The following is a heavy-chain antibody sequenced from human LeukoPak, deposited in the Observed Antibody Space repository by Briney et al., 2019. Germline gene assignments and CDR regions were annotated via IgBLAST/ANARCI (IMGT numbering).Heavy chain of an antibody. CDR1: GYTFTGYY. Sequence: VASVKVSCKASGYTFTGYYMHWVRQAPGQGLEWMGWINPNSDGTNYAQKFQGRVTMTRDTSINTAYMELGRLRSDDTAVYYCAINPDSSGGGSDWYFDLWGRGTLVTVSS. CDR3: AINPDSSGGGSDWYFDL. D-gene: IGHD3-22*01. J-gene: IGHJ2*01. CDR2: INPNSDGT. V-gene: IGHV1-2*02.